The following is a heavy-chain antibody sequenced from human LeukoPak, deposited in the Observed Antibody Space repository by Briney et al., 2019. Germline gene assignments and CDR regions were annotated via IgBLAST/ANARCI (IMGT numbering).Heavy chain of an antibody. CDR3: AKVLGEYSIRSKPLDT. Sequence: GGSLRLSCAASGFTFSAYGMHWVRQAPAKGLEGVAFIRYDGSNKYYPDSVRGRFTVSRDNSKNTLYLQMNSLRPEDTAVYYCAKVLGEYSIRSKPLDTWGQGTLVTVSS. V-gene: IGHV3-30*02. CDR1: GFTFSAYG. J-gene: IGHJ5*02. D-gene: IGHD6-13*01. CDR2: IRYDGSNK.